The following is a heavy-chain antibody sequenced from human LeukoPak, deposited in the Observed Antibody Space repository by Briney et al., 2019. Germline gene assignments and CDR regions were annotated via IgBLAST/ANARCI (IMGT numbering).Heavy chain of an antibody. V-gene: IGHV3-23*01. J-gene: IGHJ3*02. CDR1: GFTFSSYA. CDR3: AKGGVLRFFACLGAFNI. D-gene: IGHD3-9*01. Sequence: LGGSLRLSCAASGFTFSSYAMSWVRQAPGKGLEWVSAISGSGGSTYYADSVKGRFTISRDNSKNTLYLQMNSLRAEDTAVYYCAKGGVLRFFACLGAFNIGAKGKMVPVFS. CDR2: ISGSGGST.